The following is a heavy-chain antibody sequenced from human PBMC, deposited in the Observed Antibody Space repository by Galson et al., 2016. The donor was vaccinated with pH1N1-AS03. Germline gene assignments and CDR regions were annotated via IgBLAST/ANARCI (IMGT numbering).Heavy chain of an antibody. V-gene: IGHV3-33*01. CDR3: ARERHYYDYIGGTYRYAWYCDL. Sequence: SLRLSCAASGFTFSSHGMHWVRQTPGKGLEWVAVIWHDGSEKYYADSVKGRFTISRDNSKNTLYLQMNRLRAEDTDVYYCARERHYYDYIGGTYRYAWYCDLWGRGTLVTVSS. CDR2: IWHDGSEK. J-gene: IGHJ2*01. CDR1: GFTFSSHG. D-gene: IGHD3-16*02.